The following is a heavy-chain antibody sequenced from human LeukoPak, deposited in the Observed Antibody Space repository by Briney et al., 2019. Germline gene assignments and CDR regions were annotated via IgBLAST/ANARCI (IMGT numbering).Heavy chain of an antibody. V-gene: IGHV4-61*02. CDR3: ARNTYGQKWYFDY. Sequence: SQTLSLTCTVSGGSISSGSYYWNWIRQPAGEGLEWIGRIYTSGSTNYNHSLKSRVTISVDTSKNQFSLKLSSVTAADTAVYYCARNTYGQKWYFDYWGQGTLVTVSS. CDR1: GGSISSGSYY. CDR2: IYTSGST. J-gene: IGHJ4*02. D-gene: IGHD5-18*01.